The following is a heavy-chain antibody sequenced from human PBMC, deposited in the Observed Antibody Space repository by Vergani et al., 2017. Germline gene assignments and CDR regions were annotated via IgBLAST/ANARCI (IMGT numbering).Heavy chain of an antibody. CDR2: INHSGST. J-gene: IGHJ4*02. D-gene: IGHD3-10*01. CDR3: ARGLRGVSVPFDY. CDR1: GGSFSGYY. V-gene: IGHV4-34*01. Sequence: QVQLQQWGAGLLKPSETLSLTCAVYGGSFSGYYWRWIRQPPGKGMEWIGEINHSGSTNYNPSLKSRVTIAVDTSKNQFSLKLSSVTAADTAVYYCARGLRGVSVPFDYWGQGTLVTVSS.